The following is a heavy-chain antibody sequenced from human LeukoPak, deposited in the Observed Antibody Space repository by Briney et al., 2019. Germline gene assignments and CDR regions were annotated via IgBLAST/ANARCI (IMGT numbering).Heavy chain of an antibody. CDR3: ARGVTLIGTDY. V-gene: IGHV1-2*02. CDR1: GYTFTVYN. J-gene: IGHJ4*02. Sequence: ASVKVSCKASGYTFTVYNMHWVRQAPGQGLEWMGWINPNSGDTHYAQKFQGRVTMTRDASISTAYMEVSRLRSDDTAVFYCARGVTLIGTDYWGQGTLVTVSS. CDR2: INPNSGDT. D-gene: IGHD2-21*01.